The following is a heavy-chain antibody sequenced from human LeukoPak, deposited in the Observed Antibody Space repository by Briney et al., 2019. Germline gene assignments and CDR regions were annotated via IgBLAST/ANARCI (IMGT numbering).Heavy chain of an antibody. CDR2: IYYSGST. D-gene: IGHD3-9*01. CDR3: ARLYSSRRYFDWLPIGY. V-gene: IGHV4-39*07. CDR1: GGSISSSSYY. Sequence: SETLSLTCTVSGGSISSSSYYWGWIRPPPGKGLEWIGNIYYSGSTYYNPSLKRRVTISVDTSKNQFSLKLSSVTAADTAVYYCARLYSSRRYFDWLPIGYWGQGTLVTVSS. J-gene: IGHJ4*02.